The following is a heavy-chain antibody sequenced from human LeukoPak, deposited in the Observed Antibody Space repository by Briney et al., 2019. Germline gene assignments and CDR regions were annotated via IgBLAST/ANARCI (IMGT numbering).Heavy chain of an antibody. CDR3: ARRGSGLDY. CDR1: GSSFTIYW. D-gene: IGHD6-19*01. J-gene: IGHJ4*02. Sequence: GASLEISCKASGSSFTIYWIAWVRQLPGKGLEWMGIIYPGDSDIKYSPSFQGQVTISVDKSVSTAYLQWSSLKASDTAMYYCARRGSGLDYWGQGTLVTVSS. V-gene: IGHV5-51*01. CDR2: IYPGDSDI.